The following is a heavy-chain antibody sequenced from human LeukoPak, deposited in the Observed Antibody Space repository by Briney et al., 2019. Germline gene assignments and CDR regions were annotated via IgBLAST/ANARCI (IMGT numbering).Heavy chain of an antibody. J-gene: IGHJ4*02. V-gene: IGHV4-39*02. CDR2: IYYSGST. CDR3: AKEIDDYYGSGSYYSLDY. D-gene: IGHD3-10*01. CDR1: GGSISSSSYY. Sequence: SETLSLTCTVSGGSISSSSYYWGWIRQPPGKGLEWIGSIYYSGSTYYNPSLKSRVTISVDTSKNQFSLKLSSVTAADTAVYYCAKEIDDYYGSGSYYSLDYWGQGTLVTVSS.